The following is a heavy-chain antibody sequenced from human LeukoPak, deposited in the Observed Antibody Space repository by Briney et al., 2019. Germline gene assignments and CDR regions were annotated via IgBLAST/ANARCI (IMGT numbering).Heavy chain of an antibody. J-gene: IGHJ4*02. CDR1: GFTFSSYA. CDR2: ISGSGGST. CDR3: AKDHSSSWRKSFDY. Sequence: GGSLRLFCAASGFTFSSYAMSWVRQAPGKGLEWVSAISGSGGSTYYADSVKGRFTISRDNSKNTLYLQMNSLRAEDTAVYYCAKDHSSSWRKSFDYWGQGTLVTVSS. V-gene: IGHV3-23*01. D-gene: IGHD6-13*01.